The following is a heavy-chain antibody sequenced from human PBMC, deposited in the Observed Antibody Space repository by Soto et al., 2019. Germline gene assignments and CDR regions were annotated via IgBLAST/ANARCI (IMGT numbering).Heavy chain of an antibody. CDR3: ARAVFAVAGYYYYGMDV. CDR2: IWYDGSNK. J-gene: IGHJ6*02. CDR1: GFTFSSYG. V-gene: IGHV3-33*01. D-gene: IGHD6-19*01. Sequence: GGSLRLSCAASGFTFSSYGMHWVRQAPGKGLEWVAVIWYDGSNKYYADSVKGRFTISRDNSKNTLYLQMNSLRAEDTAVYYCARAVFAVAGYYYYGMDVWGQGTTVTVSS.